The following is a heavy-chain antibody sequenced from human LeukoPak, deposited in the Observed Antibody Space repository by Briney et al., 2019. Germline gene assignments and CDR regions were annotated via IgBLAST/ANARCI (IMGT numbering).Heavy chain of an antibody. Sequence: GASVKVSCKASGYTFTGYYMHWVRQAPGQGLEWMGWINPNSGGTNYAQKFQGWVTMTRDTSISIAYMELSRLRSDDTAVYYCARGADCSSTSCYDDGMDVWGKGTTVTVSS. CDR2: INPNSGGT. V-gene: IGHV1-2*04. CDR3: ARGADCSSTSCYDDGMDV. D-gene: IGHD2-2*01. CDR1: GYTFTGYY. J-gene: IGHJ6*04.